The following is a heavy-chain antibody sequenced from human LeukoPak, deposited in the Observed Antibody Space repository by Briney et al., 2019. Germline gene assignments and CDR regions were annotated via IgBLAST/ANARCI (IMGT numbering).Heavy chain of an antibody. CDR2: INPNSGGT. Sequence: ASVKVSCKASGYTFTAYYLHWVRQAPGQRLEWMGWINPNSGGTNYAQTFQGRVTMTRDTSISTAYMDLSTLRSDDTAVYYCARVADFRLSFDFWGQGTLVTVS. CDR1: GYTFTAYY. D-gene: IGHD3/OR15-3a*01. CDR3: ARVADFRLSFDF. V-gene: IGHV1-2*02. J-gene: IGHJ4*02.